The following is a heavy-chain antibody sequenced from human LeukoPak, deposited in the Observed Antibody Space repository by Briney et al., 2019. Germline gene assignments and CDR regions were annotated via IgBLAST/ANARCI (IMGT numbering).Heavy chain of an antibody. CDR2: ITGAGGGT. V-gene: IGHV3-23*01. CDR3: AKARGGGTHFWLPPWDL. J-gene: IGHJ1*01. D-gene: IGHD3-3*02. CDR1: RFFFHTYT. Sequence: GDPLTPSRAASRFFFHTYTIAWVRQTAGQGLQWVSPITGAGGGTHYTHSLKDRSPLPRDNVNHSLYLEMNGLSATDTAFSYCAKARGGGTHFWLPPWDLWGQGTLVTVSS.